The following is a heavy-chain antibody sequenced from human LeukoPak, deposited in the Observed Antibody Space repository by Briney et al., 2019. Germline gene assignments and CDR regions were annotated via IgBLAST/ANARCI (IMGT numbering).Heavy chain of an antibody. V-gene: IGHV3-30*18. J-gene: IGHJ4*02. Sequence: GESLRLSCAASGFTFSSYGMHWVRQAPGKGLEWVAVISYDGSNKYYADSVKGRFTISRDNSKNTLYLQMNSLRAEDTAVYYCAKDSFSGYGFFDYWGQGTLVTVSS. CDR3: AKDSFSGYGFFDY. CDR1: GFTFSSYG. CDR2: ISYDGSNK. D-gene: IGHD5-12*01.